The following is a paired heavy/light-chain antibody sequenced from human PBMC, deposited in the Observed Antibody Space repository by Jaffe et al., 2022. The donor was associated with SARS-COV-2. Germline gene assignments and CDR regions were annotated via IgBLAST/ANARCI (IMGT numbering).Heavy chain of an antibody. V-gene: IGHV4-38-2*02. CDR1: GYSISSGYY. D-gene: IGHD1-26*01. Sequence: QVQLQESGPGLVKPSETLSLTCTVSGYSISSGYYWGWIRQPPGRRLEWIGNIYADGSTRYNPSLTSRVTISVDTSKNQFSLRLNSVTAADTGLYYCARGIAYSGSYSDYWGQGTLVTVSS. CDR2: IYADGST. CDR3: ARGIAYSGSYSDY. J-gene: IGHJ4*02.
Light chain of an antibody. Sequence: DIQMTQSPSSMSASVGDRVTITCRASQGISSGLAWYQHKPGKAPKLLIYAASTLQSGVPSRFSGSGSGTDFSLTISSLQPEDFATYYCQQANSFPLTFGGGTKVEIK. CDR2: AAS. CDR1: QGISSG. V-gene: IGKV1-12*01. J-gene: IGKJ4*01. CDR3: QQANSFPLT.